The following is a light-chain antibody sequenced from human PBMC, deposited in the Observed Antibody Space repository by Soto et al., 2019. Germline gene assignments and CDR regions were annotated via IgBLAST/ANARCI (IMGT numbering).Light chain of an antibody. J-gene: IGKJ4*01. CDR3: QQRSNWPLS. CDR2: DAS. V-gene: IGKV3-11*01. Sequence: EIVLTQSPVTLSLSPGERATLSCRASQSVSSSLAWCQQKPGQAPRLLIYDASNRATGIPARFSGSGSETDFNLTVSSLEPEDFAVYYCQQRSNWPLSFGGGTKVEIK. CDR1: QSVSSS.